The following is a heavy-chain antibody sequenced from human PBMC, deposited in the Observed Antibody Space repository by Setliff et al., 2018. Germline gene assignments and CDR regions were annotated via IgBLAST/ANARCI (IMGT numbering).Heavy chain of an antibody. Sequence: SETLSLTCTVSGGYIRSFHWSWIRQPPGKGLEWIGYIYSSGSTNYNPSLKSRVTISVDTSKNQFSLNLNSVTAADTAVYYCARYRNYFDSSGQTQYYFDYWGQGTLVTVSS. D-gene: IGHD3-22*01. V-gene: IGHV4-59*01. CDR3: ARYRNYFDSSGQTQYYFDY. CDR2: IYSSGST. CDR1: GGYIRSFH. J-gene: IGHJ4*02.